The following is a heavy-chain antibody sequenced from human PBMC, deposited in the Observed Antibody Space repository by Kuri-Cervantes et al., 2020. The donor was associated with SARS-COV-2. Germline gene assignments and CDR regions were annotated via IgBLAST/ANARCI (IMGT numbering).Heavy chain of an antibody. J-gene: IGHJ4*02. CDR1: GGSIKNYF. D-gene: IGHD3-22*01. CDR3: ARDSGWLYTRGPGFDS. V-gene: IGHV4-59*01. Sequence: SETLSLTCTVTGGSIKNYFWTWIRQSPGKGLEWIGHIYSTGATNYNPSLKSRVAISLDTSKSQFSLKLNSVTAADTALYYCARDSGWLYTRGPGFDSWGWGTLVTVSS. CDR2: IYSTGAT.